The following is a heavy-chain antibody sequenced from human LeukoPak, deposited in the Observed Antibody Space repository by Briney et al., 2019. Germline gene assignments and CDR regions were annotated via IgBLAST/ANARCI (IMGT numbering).Heavy chain of an antibody. Sequence: GGSLRLSCAASGFTFDDYAMHWVRQAPGKGLEWVSGISWNSGSIGYADSVKGRFTISRDNAKNSLYLQMNSLRAEDTALYYCAKDKAIFGVVMGYYFDYWGQGTLVTVSS. CDR2: ISWNSGSI. CDR3: AKDKAIFGVVMGYYFDY. V-gene: IGHV3-9*01. D-gene: IGHD3-3*01. CDR1: GFTFDDYA. J-gene: IGHJ4*02.